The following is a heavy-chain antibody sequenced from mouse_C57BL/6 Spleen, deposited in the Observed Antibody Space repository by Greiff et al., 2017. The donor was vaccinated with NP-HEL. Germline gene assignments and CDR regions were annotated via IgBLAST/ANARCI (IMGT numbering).Heavy chain of an antibody. CDR3: AIYYGTLFDY. D-gene: IGHD1-1*01. V-gene: IGHV1-82*01. CDR2: IYPGDGDT. CDR1: GYAFSSSW. J-gene: IGHJ2*01. Sequence: VQGVESGPELVKPGASVKISCKASGYAFSSSWMNWVKQRPGKGLEWIGRIYPGDGDTNYNGKFKGKATLTADKSSSTAYMQLSSLTSEDSAVYFCAIYYGTLFDYWGQGTTLTVSS.